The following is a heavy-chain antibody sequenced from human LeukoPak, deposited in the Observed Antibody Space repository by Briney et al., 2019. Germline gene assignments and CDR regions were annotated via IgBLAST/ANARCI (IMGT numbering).Heavy chain of an antibody. CDR3: TTQAPSSGYYYGMGV. CDR1: GFTFSIAW. V-gene: IGHV3-15*01. CDR2: IKSKTDGGTT. Sequence: GGTLRLSCAASGFTFSIAWMNWVSHAPGKGLEWVGRIKSKTDGGTTDYATPVKGRFTISRDDSKNTLYHQMNSLKTEDTAVYYCTTQAPSSGYYYGMGVWGQGTTVTVSS. D-gene: IGHD6-25*01. J-gene: IGHJ6*02.